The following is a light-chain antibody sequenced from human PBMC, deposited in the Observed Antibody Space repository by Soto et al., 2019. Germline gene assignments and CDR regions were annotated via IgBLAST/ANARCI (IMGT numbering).Light chain of an antibody. CDR2: GAS. CDR3: QYYGISPRP. J-gene: IGKJ1*01. V-gene: IGKV3-20*01. CDR1: QSVSNS. Sequence: RASQSVSNSLAWYQQKPGQAPRLLIYGASSRATGIPDRFSGGGSGTDFTLTLSILEPEDSAVYCCQYYGISPRPFGQGTKVDIK.